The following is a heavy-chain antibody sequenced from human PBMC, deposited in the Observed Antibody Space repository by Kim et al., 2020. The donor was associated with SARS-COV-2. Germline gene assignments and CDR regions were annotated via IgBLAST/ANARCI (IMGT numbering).Heavy chain of an antibody. CDR1: GFTFDDYT. CDR3: AGGYCSGGSCYRNYYYGMDV. J-gene: IGHJ6*02. V-gene: IGHV3-43*01. CDR2: ISWDGGST. D-gene: IGHD2-15*01. Sequence: GGSLRLSCAASGFTFDDYTMHWVRQAPGKGLEWVSLISWDGGSTYYADSVKGRFTISRDNSKNSLYLQMNSLRTEDTALYYCAGGYCSGGSCYRNYYYGMDVWGQGTTVTVSS.